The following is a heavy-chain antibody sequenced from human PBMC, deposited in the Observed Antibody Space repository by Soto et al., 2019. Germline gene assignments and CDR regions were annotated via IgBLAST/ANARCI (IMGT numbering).Heavy chain of an antibody. CDR3: ALRKTGSYFDY. CDR1: GFTFSSYA. D-gene: IGHD1-26*01. CDR2: IGASGAGT. Sequence: EVQLLESGGGLVQPGGSLSLSCAGSGFTFSSYAMSWVRQAPGKGLEWVSGIGASGAGTYYADSVKGRFTISGDNSKNTLHLQMNSLRAEDTAVYYCALRKTGSYFDYWGQGTLVTVSS. V-gene: IGHV3-23*01. J-gene: IGHJ4*02.